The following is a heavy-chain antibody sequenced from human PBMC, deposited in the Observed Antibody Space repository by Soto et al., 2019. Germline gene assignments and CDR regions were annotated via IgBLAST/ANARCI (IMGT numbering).Heavy chain of an antibody. D-gene: IGHD1-26*01. CDR2: TYYRSKWYN. CDR3: ARVSSGSNYRKPDYYYYGMDV. Sequence: SQTLSLTCVISGDSVSSNSAAWNWIRQSPSGGLEWLGRTYYRSKWYNDYAVSVKRRITSSPDTSKNQFSLHLNSATPEDTAVYYCARVSSGSNYRKPDYYYYGMDVWGHGTTVTVSS. CDR1: GDSVSSNSAA. J-gene: IGHJ6*02. V-gene: IGHV6-1*01.